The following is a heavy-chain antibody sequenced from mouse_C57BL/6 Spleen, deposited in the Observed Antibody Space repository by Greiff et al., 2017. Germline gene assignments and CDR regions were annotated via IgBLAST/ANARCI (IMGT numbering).Heavy chain of an antibody. CDR2: IDPSDSYT. Sequence: QVQLKQPGAELVMPGASVKLSCKASGYTFTSYWMHWVKQRPGQGLEWIGEIDPSDSYTNYNQKFKGKSTLTVDKSSSTAYMQLSSLTSEDSAVYYCARGYDYGGYFDVWGTGTTVTVSS. D-gene: IGHD2-4*01. V-gene: IGHV1-69*01. CDR1: GYTFTSYW. J-gene: IGHJ1*03. CDR3: ARGYDYGGYFDV.